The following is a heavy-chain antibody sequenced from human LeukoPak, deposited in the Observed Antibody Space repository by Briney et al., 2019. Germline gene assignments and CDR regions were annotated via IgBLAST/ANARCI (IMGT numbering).Heavy chain of an antibody. V-gene: IGHV3-21*01. CDR3: AKARGVAVAGY. D-gene: IGHD6-19*01. CDR2: ISSSSSYI. J-gene: IGHJ4*02. Sequence: PGGSLRLSCAASGFTFSSYSMNWVRQAPGKGLEWVSSISSSSSYIYYADSVKGRFTISRDNSKNTLYLQMNSLRAEDTAVYYCAKARGVAVAGYWGQGTLVTVSS. CDR1: GFTFSSYS.